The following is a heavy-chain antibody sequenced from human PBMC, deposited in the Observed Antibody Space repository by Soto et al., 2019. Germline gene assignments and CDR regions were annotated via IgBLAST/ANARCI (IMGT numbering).Heavy chain of an antibody. CDR1: GYTFSSYW. J-gene: IGHJ4*02. V-gene: IGHV3-7*05. CDR2: IKEDGSGK. CDR3: ARGEY. Sequence: EVQLVESGGGLVQPGGSLRLSCAASGYTFSSYWMNWVRQAPGKGPEWVANIKEDGSGKYYVDAVKGRFSISIDNDKNTLYLQMNCLRPESTAVFSCARGEYLGQGTLVTVST.